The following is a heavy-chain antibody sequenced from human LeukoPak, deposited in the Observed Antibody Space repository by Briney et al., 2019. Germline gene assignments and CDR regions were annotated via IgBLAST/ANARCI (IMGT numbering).Heavy chain of an antibody. D-gene: IGHD5-24*01. CDR3: AKDIRSRRDGYNSPGGNFDY. Sequence: SLSLPCTASGFPFDDYAMPWAREARGKALVWVSGFGWSSGSIGYADSVKGRFTISRDNAKNSLYLQMNSLRAEDTALYYCAKDIRSRRDGYNSPGGNFDYWGQGTLVTVSS. J-gene: IGHJ4*02. V-gene: IGHV3-9*01. CDR2: FGWSSGSI. CDR1: GFPFDDYA.